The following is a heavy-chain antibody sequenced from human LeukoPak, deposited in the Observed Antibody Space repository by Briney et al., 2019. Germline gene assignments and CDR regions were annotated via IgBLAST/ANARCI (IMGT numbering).Heavy chain of an antibody. V-gene: IGHV1-2*02. D-gene: IGHD1-1*01. CDR2: INPNSGGT. Sequence: GGSLRLSCAASGYTFTGYYMHWVRQAPGQGLEWMGWINPNSGGTNYAQRFQGGVTMTRDTSISTAYMELSRLRSDDTAVYYCARKVERVANWFDPWGQGTLVTVSS. CDR1: GYTFTGYY. J-gene: IGHJ5*02. CDR3: ARKVERVANWFDP.